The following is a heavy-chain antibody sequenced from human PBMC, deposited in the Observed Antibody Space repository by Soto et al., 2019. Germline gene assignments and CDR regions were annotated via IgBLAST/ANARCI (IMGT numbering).Heavy chain of an antibody. V-gene: IGHV1-8*01. D-gene: IGHD3-10*01. CDR2: MNPNSGNT. CDR3: AVGVRTMVRGVIRYYMDV. J-gene: IGHJ6*03. Sequence: QVQLVQSGAEVKKPGASVKVSCKASGYTFTSYDINWVRQATGQGLEWMGWMNPNSGNTGYAQKFQGRVTMTRNTSISTAYMELSSLRSEDTVVYYSAVGVRTMVRGVIRYYMDVWGKGTTVTVFS. CDR1: GYTFTSYD.